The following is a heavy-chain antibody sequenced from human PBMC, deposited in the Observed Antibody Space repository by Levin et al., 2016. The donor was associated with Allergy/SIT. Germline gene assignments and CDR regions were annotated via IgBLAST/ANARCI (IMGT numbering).Heavy chain of an antibody. V-gene: IGHV3-30-3*01. Sequence: VRQAPGKGLEWVAVISYDGSNKYYADSVKGRFTISRDNSKNTLYLQMNSLRAEDTAVYYCARDRVLYYDILTGYYGGWFDPWGQGTLVTVSS. J-gene: IGHJ5*02. CDR2: ISYDGSNK. CDR3: ARDRVLYYDILTGYYGGWFDP. D-gene: IGHD3-9*01.